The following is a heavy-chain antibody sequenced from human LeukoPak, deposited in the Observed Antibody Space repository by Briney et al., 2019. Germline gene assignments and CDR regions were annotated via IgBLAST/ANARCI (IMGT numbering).Heavy chain of an antibody. CDR2: IYYSGST. D-gene: IGHD3-10*01. CDR3: ARLGYYGSGSLVDYFDY. Sequence: NSSETLSLTCSVSGGSISSYYWGWIRQPPGKGLEWIGSIYYSGSTYYNPSLKSRVTISVDTSKNQFSLKLSSVTAADTAVYYCARLGYYGSGSLVDYFDYWGQGTLVTVSS. V-gene: IGHV4-39*01. CDR1: GGSISSYY. J-gene: IGHJ4*02.